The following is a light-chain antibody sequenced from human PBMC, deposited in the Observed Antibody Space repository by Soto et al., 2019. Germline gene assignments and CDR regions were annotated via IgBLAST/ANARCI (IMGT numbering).Light chain of an antibody. CDR2: DVS. V-gene: IGKV3-20*01. CDR1: QSVSGSL. J-gene: IGKJ2*01. Sequence: EIVLTQSPGTLSLSPGEGATLSCRASQSVSGSLLAWFQQKPGQAPRLLIHDVSSRATGIPDRFSGSGSGTDFTLSISRLEPEDFAVYYCHQYGSSPLTFGQGTKLEIK. CDR3: HQYGSSPLT.